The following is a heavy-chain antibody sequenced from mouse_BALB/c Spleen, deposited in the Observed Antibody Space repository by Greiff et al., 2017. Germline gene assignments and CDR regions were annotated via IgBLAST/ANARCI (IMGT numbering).Heavy chain of an antibody. D-gene: IGHD2-4*01. J-gene: IGHJ3*01. CDR2: INPNNGGT. CDR3: ARRLYYDYDGWFAY. CDR1: GYTFTDYN. Sequence: EVQLQQSGPELVKPGASVKIPCKASGYTFTDYNMDWVKQSHGKSLEWIGDINPNNGGTIYNQKFKGKATLTVDKSSSTAYMELRSLTSEDTAVYYCARRLYYDYDGWFAYWGQGTLVTVSA. V-gene: IGHV1-18*01.